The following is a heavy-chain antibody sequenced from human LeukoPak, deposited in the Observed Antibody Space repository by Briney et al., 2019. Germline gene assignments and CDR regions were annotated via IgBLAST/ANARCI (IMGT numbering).Heavy chain of an antibody. CDR2: TYYRSKLYN. CDR3: ARRGLYYDSSGYYYYYYYMDV. J-gene: IGHJ6*03. Sequence: SQTLSLTCAISGDSVSSNSAAWNWIRQSPLRGLEWLGRTYYRSKLYNDYAVSVKSRITIKPDTSKNQFSLQLNSVTPEDTAVYYCARRGLYYDSSGYYYYYYYMDVWGKGTTVTISS. CDR1: GDSVSSNSAA. V-gene: IGHV6-1*01. D-gene: IGHD3-22*01.